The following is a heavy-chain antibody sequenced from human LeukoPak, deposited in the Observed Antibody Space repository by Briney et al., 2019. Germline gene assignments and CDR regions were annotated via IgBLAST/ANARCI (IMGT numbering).Heavy chain of an antibody. CDR3: ARGDYYDSSGYYGY. CDR1: GLTFSSYW. J-gene: IGHJ4*02. Sequence: GGSLRLSCAASGLTFSSYWMHWVRQAPGKGLVWVSRINSDGSSTSYADSVKGRFTISRDNAKNTLYLQMNSLRAEDTAVYYCARGDYYDSSGYYGYWGQGTLVTVSS. D-gene: IGHD3-22*01. V-gene: IGHV3-74*01. CDR2: INSDGSST.